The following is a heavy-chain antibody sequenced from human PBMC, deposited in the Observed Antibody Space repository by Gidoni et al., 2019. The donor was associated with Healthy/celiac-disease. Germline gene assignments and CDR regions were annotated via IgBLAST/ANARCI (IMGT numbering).Heavy chain of an antibody. J-gene: IGHJ6*02. D-gene: IGHD6-13*01. CDR3: ARGLSKSSWFYYYGMDV. Sequence: QVQLQQWGAGLLTPSATLSLPCAVYGGSFSGYYWSWIRQPPGKGLEWIGEINHSGSTNYNPSLKSRVTISVDTSKNQFSLKLSSVTAADTAVYYCARGLSKSSWFYYYGMDVWGQGTTVTVSS. CDR1: GGSFSGYY. CDR2: INHSGST. V-gene: IGHV4-34*01.